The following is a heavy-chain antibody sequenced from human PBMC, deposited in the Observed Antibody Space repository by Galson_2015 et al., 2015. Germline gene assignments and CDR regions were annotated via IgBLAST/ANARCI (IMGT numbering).Heavy chain of an antibody. CDR2: ISYDGSNK. CDR3: ARGVLRSITFGGVITRGAFDI. Sequence: SLRLSCAASGFTFSSYAMHWVRQAPGKGLEWVAVISYDGSNKYYADSVKGRFTISRDNSKNMLYLQMNSLRAEDTAVYYCARGVLRSITFGGVITRGAFDIWGQGTMVTVSS. CDR1: GFTFSSYA. J-gene: IGHJ3*02. V-gene: IGHV3-30-3*01. D-gene: IGHD3-16*02.